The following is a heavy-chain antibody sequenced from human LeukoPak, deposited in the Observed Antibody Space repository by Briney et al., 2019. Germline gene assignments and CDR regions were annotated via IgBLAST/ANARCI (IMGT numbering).Heavy chain of an antibody. CDR1: GYSITSGYY. CDR2: IYYSGST. V-gene: IGHV4-38-2*02. D-gene: IGHD4-11*01. Sequence: PSETLSLTCTVSGYSITSGYYWGWIRQPPGKGLEWIGYIYYSGSTYYNPSLKSRVTISLDTSKNQFSLKLSSVTAADTAVYYCARANDYTPWFDPWGQGTLVTVSS. J-gene: IGHJ5*02. CDR3: ARANDYTPWFDP.